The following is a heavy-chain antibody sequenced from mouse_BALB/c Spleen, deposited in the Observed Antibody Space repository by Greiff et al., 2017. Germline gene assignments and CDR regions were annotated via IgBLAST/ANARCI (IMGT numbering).Heavy chain of an antibody. J-gene: IGHJ2*01. CDR1: GYSFTGYT. Sequence: EVKLMESGPELVKPGASMKISCKASGYSFTGYTMNWVKQSHGKNLEWIGLINPYNGGTSYNQKFKGKATLTVDKSSSTAYMELLSLTSEDSAVYYCARYEKYPSLDLVFDYWGQGTTLTVSS. CDR2: INPYNGGT. V-gene: IGHV1-18*01. D-gene: IGHD5-1-1*01. CDR3: ARYEKYPSLDLVFDY.